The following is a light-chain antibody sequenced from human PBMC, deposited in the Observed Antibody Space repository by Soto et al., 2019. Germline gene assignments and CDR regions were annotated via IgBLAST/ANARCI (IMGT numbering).Light chain of an antibody. CDR1: SSGVGSYNY. CDR3: SSYTSTSTDV. Sequence: QSALTQPASVSGSPGQSITISCTGTSSGVGSYNYVSWYQQHPGKAPKLMIYDVSNRPSGVSNRFSGSKSGNTASLTISGLQAEDEADYYCSSYTSTSTDVFGTGTQLTVL. CDR2: DVS. V-gene: IGLV2-14*01. J-gene: IGLJ1*01.